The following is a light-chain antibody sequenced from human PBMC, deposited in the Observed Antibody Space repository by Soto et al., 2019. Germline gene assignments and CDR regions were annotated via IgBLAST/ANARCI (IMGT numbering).Light chain of an antibody. CDR2: EVN. V-gene: IGLV2-14*01. CDR1: SSDVGAYDY. J-gene: IGLJ1*01. CDR3: SSYASNNILYV. Sequence: SVLTQPASVSGSPGQSITISCTGTSSDVGAYDYVSWYQHPPGKAPKLIIYEVNNRPSGVSNRLSGSKSGNTASLTISGIQAEDEADYYCSSYASNNILYVFGTGTKVTVL.